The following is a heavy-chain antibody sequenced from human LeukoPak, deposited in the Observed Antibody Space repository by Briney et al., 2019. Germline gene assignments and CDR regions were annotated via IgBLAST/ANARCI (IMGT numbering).Heavy chain of an antibody. CDR1: GFTFSDVW. CDR3: TADTPSSSAQAFDY. CDR2: IKRKSDGETT. V-gene: IGHV3-15*07. Sequence: GGSLRLSCAASGFTFSDVWMNWVRQAPGMGLEWVGRIKRKSDGETTDYAAPVKGRSTISRDDSKNTLFLQMNNLKTEDTAMYYCTADTPSSSAQAFDYWGQGTLVTVSS. J-gene: IGHJ4*02. D-gene: IGHD6-19*01.